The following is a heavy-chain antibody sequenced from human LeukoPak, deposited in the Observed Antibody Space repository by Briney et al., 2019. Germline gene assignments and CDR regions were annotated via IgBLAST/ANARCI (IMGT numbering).Heavy chain of an antibody. CDR1: GFTLSSYS. Sequence: GGSRRLSSVDSGFTLSSYSMNWVRQAPGKGLEWVSSISSCSKYIYNADSVKGRFTISTDNSKNSPYLQMNSHTVKDTSAYYCARALSYSYGSMDFWSQGSLVIVSS. J-gene: IGHJ1*01. CDR3: ARALSYSYGSMDF. CDR2: ISSCSKYI. D-gene: IGHD5-18*01. V-gene: IGHV3-21*01.